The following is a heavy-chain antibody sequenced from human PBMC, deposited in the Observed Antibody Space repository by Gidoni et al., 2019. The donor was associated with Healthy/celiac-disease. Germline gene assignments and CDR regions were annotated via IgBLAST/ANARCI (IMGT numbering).Heavy chain of an antibody. CDR1: GGTFSSYA. CDR3: ARDGYNDTPFDY. D-gene: IGHD3-22*01. CDR2: IIPILRIA. V-gene: IGHV1-69*04. J-gene: IGHJ4*02. Sequence: HVQLVQSGAEVKQPGSSVTVSCKASGGTFSSYAISWVRQAPGQGLEWMGRIIPILRIANYAQKFQGRVTITANKSTSTAYMELSSRRSEDTAVYYGARDGYNDTPFDYWGQGTLVTVSS.